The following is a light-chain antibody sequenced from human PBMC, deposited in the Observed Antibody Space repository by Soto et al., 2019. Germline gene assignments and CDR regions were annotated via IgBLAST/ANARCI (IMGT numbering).Light chain of an antibody. V-gene: IGKV3-15*01. CDR3: HQYNNWPPWT. J-gene: IGKJ1*01. CDR2: DAS. Sequence: EIVLTQSPGTLSLSPGDRATLFCRARQRIRGKLAWYQHRPGQAPRHFIYDASIRATGIPARCSGSGSGTAFTLNISSLQSEDFALYYCHQYNNWPPWTFGQGTKVDI. CDR1: QRIRGK.